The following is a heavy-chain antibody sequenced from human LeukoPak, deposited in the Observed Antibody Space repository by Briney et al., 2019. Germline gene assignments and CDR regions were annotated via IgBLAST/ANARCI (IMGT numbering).Heavy chain of an antibody. V-gene: IGHV4-61*02. J-gene: IGHJ6*03. Sequence: PSQTLSLTCTVSGGSISSGSYYWSWIRQPAGKGLEWIGRIYTSGSTNYNPSLKSRVTISVDTSKNQFSLKLSSVTAADTAVYYCARLIAFNDYYYMGVWGKGTTVTVSS. CDR1: GGSISSGSYY. CDR3: ARLIAFNDYYYMGV. D-gene: IGHD3-3*02. CDR2: IYTSGST.